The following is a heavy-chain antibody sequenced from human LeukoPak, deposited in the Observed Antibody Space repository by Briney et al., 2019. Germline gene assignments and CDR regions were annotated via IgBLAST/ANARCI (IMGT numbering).Heavy chain of an antibody. CDR3: ARVPPGYYDSSGYPYYFDY. V-gene: IGHV1-69*04. CDR1: GGTFSSYA. J-gene: IGHJ4*02. D-gene: IGHD3-22*01. Sequence: GASVKVSCKASGGTFSSYAISWVRQAPGQGLEWMGRIIPIIGIANYAQKFQGRVTITADKSTSTAYMELSSLRAEDTAVYYCARVPPGYYDSSGYPYYFDYWGQGTLVTVSS. CDR2: IIPIIGIA.